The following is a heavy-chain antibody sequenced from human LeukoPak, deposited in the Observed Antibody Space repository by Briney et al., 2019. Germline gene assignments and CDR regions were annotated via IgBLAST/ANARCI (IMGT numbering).Heavy chain of an antibody. Sequence: GGSLRLSCAASGFTFSSYSMNWVRQAPGKGLEWISYISSSSSTIYYADSVRGRFTISRDNAKNSLYLQMNSLRSEDTAVYYCASLYYYDNSGYYLGSRHFHHWGQGTLVTVSS. CDR1: GFTFSSYS. CDR3: ASLYYYDNSGYYLGSRHFHH. D-gene: IGHD3-22*01. CDR2: ISSSSSTI. V-gene: IGHV3-48*01. J-gene: IGHJ1*01.